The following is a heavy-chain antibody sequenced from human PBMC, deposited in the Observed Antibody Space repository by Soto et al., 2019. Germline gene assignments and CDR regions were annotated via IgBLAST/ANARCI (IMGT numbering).Heavy chain of an antibody. CDR1: GFTFSSYA. J-gene: IGHJ4*02. CDR2: ISGSGGST. Sequence: EVQLLESGGGLVQPGGSLRLSCAASGFTFSSYAMRWVRQAPGKGLEWVSAISGSGGSTYYADSVKGRFTISRDNSKHTLYLQTNSLRAEDTAVYYCARRGPGTSFAYWGQGTLVTVSS. CDR3: ARRGPGTSFAY. V-gene: IGHV3-23*01. D-gene: IGHD6-13*01.